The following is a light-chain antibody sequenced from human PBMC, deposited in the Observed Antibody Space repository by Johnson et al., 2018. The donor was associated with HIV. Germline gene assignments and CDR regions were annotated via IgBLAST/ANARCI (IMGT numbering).Light chain of an antibody. Sequence: QSVLTQPPSVSAAPGQKVTISCSGSSSNIGKNYVSWYQQFPGTAPKLLIHENNKRPSGIPDRFSGSKSVTSATLGITGLQTGDEADYYCGTWDSGLGAVYVFGPGTKVTVL. CDR3: GTWDSGLGAVYV. CDR1: SSNIGKNY. J-gene: IGLJ1*01. CDR2: ENN. V-gene: IGLV1-51*02.